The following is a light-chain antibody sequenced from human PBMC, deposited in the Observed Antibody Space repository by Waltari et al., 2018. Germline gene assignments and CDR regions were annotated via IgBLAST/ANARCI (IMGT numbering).Light chain of an antibody. J-gene: IGKJ2*01. Sequence: CRDSQSISSGLTWYQQKPGKAPKALIYKASSLETGVPSRFSGGGSGTEFTLTISSLQPDDFATYYCQQYKTYSYTFGQGTKLEIK. CDR2: KAS. CDR1: QSISSG. CDR3: QQYKTYSYT. V-gene: IGKV1-5*03.